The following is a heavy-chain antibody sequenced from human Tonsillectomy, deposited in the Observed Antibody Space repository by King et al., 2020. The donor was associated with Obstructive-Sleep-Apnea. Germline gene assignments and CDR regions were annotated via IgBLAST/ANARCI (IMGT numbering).Heavy chain of an antibody. Sequence: VQLVESGGGVVQPGRSLRLSCAASGFTFSSYDMHWVRQAPGKGLEWVAVISYDGSDKYYADSVKGRFTISRDNSKNTLYLQMNSLRAEDPAVYYCARDLPYYYRSGSKVGGMDVWGQGTTVTVSS. J-gene: IGHJ6*02. CDR1: GFTFSSYD. CDR2: ISYDGSDK. CDR3: ARDLPYYYRSGSKVGGMDV. D-gene: IGHD3-10*01. V-gene: IGHV3-30*04.